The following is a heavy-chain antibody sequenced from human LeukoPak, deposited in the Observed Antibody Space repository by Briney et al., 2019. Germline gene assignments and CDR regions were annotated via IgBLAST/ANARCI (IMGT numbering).Heavy chain of an antibody. CDR2: INHSGST. CDR3: ARGRRVYDFWSGYPSYYYGMDV. CDR1: GGSLSGYY. D-gene: IGHD3-3*01. Sequence: SETLSLTCAVYGGSLSGYYWSWIRQPPGKGLEWIGEINHSGSTNYNPSLKSRVTISVDTSKNQFSLKLSSVTAADTAVYYCARGRRVYDFWSGYPSYYYGMDVWGQGTTVTVSS. J-gene: IGHJ6*02. V-gene: IGHV4-34*01.